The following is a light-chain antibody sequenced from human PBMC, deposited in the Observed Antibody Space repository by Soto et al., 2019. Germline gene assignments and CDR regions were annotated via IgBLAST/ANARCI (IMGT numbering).Light chain of an antibody. V-gene: IGLV1-40*01. Sequence: QSVLTQPPSLSGAPGQRVTISCTGSSSNIGAGYDVHWYQQLPGTAPKLLMYGSRNRPSGVPDRFSGSKSGTSASLAITGLQAEDEADYYCQSYDSSLSGYVFGTGTKVTVL. J-gene: IGLJ1*01. CDR2: GSR. CDR1: SSNIGAGYD. CDR3: QSYDSSLSGYV.